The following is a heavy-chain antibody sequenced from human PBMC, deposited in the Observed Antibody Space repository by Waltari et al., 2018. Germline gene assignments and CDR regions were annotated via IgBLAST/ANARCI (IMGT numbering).Heavy chain of an antibody. V-gene: IGHV4-34*01. D-gene: IGHD3-10*01. CDR2: INHSGST. Sequence: QVQLQQWGAGLLKPSENLSLTCAVSGGSFSGSYWSWIRQPPGKGLEWIGEINHSGSTNYNPSLKSRVTISVDTSKNQFSLKLSSVTAADTAVYYCARVGEIRTRKIDYWGQGTLVTVSS. CDR1: GGSFSGSY. J-gene: IGHJ4*02. CDR3: ARVGEIRTRKIDY.